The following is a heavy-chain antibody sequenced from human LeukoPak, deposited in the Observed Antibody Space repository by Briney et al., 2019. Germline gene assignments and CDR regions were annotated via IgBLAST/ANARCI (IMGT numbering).Heavy chain of an antibody. CDR3: ARDLVSWGRSRNYYYMDV. CDR1: GGFFSGYY. CDR2: INHSGST. V-gene: IGHV4-34*01. Sequence: PSETLSLTCAVYGGFFSGYYWSWIRQPPGKGLEWIGEINHSGSTNYNPSLKSRVSISVDTSKNQFSLKLSSVTAADTAVYYCARDLVSWGRSRNYYYMDVWGKGTTVTVSS. D-gene: IGHD3-16*01. J-gene: IGHJ6*03.